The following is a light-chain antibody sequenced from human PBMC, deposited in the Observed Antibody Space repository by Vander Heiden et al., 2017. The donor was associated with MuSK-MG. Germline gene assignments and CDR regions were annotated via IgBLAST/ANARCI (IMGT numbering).Light chain of an antibody. CDR2: DAS. J-gene: IGKJ5*01. Sequence: DIQVTHSPSSLSASVGDRVTITCRASQRISSYLNWYKQKPGKAPKLLIYDASSSQRGVASRFSGSGGGRDVTLTISSRQQEDFAAYYCQQSYSNPQITFGQGTRLEIK. CDR1: QRISSY. CDR3: QQSYSNPQIT. V-gene: IGKV1-39*01.